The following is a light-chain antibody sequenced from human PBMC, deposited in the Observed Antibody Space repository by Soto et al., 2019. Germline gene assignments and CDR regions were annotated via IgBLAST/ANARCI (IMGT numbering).Light chain of an antibody. CDR1: SSDVAVSTY. V-gene: IGLV2-14*01. CDR3: SSYTTSHGLV. Sequence: QSALTQPASVSESLGQSITISYTGSSSDVAVSTYVSWHRQHPGKAPEVIIYEVTNRPSGVSDRFSGSKSGDTASLTVSGLQAEDEADYYCSSYTTSHGLVFGGGTKLTVL. CDR2: EVT. J-gene: IGLJ3*02.